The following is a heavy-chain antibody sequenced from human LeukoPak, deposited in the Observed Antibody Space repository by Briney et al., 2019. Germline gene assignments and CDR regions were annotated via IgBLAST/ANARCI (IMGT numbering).Heavy chain of an antibody. D-gene: IGHD1-1*01. CDR2: ITSDGSST. Sequence: GGSLRLSCAASGFTFSSYAMHWVRQAPGKGLVWVSRITSDGSSTSYADSAKGRFTISRDNAKNTLYLQMNSLGAEDTAVYYCARDGTGRFDPWGQGTLVTVSS. J-gene: IGHJ5*02. CDR3: ARDGTGRFDP. V-gene: IGHV3-74*01. CDR1: GFTFSSYA.